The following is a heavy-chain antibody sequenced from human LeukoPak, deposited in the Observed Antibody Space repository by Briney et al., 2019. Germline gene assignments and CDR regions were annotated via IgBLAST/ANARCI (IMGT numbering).Heavy chain of an antibody. D-gene: IGHD3-22*01. V-gene: IGHV4-4*07. Sequence: PSETLSLTCTVSGGSISSYYWSWIRQPAGKGLEWIGRIYTSGSTNYNPSLKSRVTISVDTSKNQFSLKLSFVTAADTAVYYCARVRMDFNYYDSSGPIDYWGQGTLVTVSS. CDR2: IYTSGST. J-gene: IGHJ4*02. CDR3: ARVRMDFNYYDSSGPIDY. CDR1: GGSISSYY.